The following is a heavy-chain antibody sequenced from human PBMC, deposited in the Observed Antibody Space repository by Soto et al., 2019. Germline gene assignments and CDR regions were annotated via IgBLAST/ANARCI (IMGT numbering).Heavy chain of an antibody. D-gene: IGHD6-6*01. Sequence: QVQLVQSGAEVRKPGASVKISCKASGYIFTSYAIHWLRQAPGQRLEWMGWINGGAGDTRYSVNFQGRVTFTRDTAATTAFMDLSSLSSADTAIYYCARSPSRMAAETQLDPWGQGTRVTVSS. CDR1: GYIFTSYA. V-gene: IGHV1-3*01. J-gene: IGHJ5*02. CDR3: ARSPSRMAAETQLDP. CDR2: INGGAGDT.